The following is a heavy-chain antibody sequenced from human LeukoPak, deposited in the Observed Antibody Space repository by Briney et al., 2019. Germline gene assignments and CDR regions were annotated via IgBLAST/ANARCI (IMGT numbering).Heavy chain of an antibody. J-gene: IGHJ3*01. CDR1: GFTFSTYT. CDR3: ARLRDGVL. Sequence: GGSLRLSCAASGFTFSTYTVNWVRQAPGKGLEWVSYISSSGSTIYYADSVKGRFTVSRDNAKDSLYRQMNSLRAEDTAVYYCARLRDGVLWGQGTMVTVSS. D-gene: IGHD3-3*01. CDR2: ISSSGSTI. V-gene: IGHV3-48*04.